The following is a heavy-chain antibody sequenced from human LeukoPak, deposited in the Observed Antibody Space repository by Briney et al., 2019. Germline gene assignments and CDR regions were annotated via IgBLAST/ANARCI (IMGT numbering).Heavy chain of an antibody. J-gene: IGHJ4*02. CDR3: ARTPYVSPFFDS. CDR2: IYTSGNT. CDR1: GGSISTYF. Sequence: PSETLSLTCTVSGGSISTYFWNWVRQPAGKGLEWIRRIYTSGNTNYNPSLKNRVTVSLDTSKNQFSLKLTSVTAADTAMYYCARTPYVSPFFDSWGQGTLVTVSS. V-gene: IGHV4-4*07. D-gene: IGHD3-16*01.